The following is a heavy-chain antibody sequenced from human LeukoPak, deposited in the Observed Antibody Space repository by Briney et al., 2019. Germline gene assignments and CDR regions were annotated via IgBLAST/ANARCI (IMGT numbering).Heavy chain of an antibody. J-gene: IGHJ6*04. D-gene: IGHD2-2*01. CDR2: IIPIFGTA. CDR1: GGTFSSYA. V-gene: IGHV1-69*06. CDR3: ARAEAGDIVVVPAATGAHYYYGMDV. Sequence: SVKVSCKASGGTFSSYAISWVRQAPGQGLERMGGIIPIFGTANYAQKFQGRVTITADKSTSTAYMELSSLRSEDTAVYYCARAEAGDIVVVPAATGAHYYYGMDVWGKGTTVTVSS.